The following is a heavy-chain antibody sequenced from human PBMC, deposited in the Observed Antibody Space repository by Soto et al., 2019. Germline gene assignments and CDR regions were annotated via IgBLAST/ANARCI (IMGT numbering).Heavy chain of an antibody. J-gene: IGHJ3*02. V-gene: IGHV4-59*08. CDR1: GGSISSYY. D-gene: IGHD2-15*01. CDR2: IYYSGST. Sequence: QVQLQESGPGLVKPSETLSLTCTVSGGSISSYYWSWIRQPPGKGLEWIGYIYYSGSTNYNPSLKSRVTISVDTSKNQFSLKLSSVTAADTAVYYCARHKLFGYCSGGSCYRDAFDIWGQGTMVTVSS. CDR3: ARHKLFGYCSGGSCYRDAFDI.